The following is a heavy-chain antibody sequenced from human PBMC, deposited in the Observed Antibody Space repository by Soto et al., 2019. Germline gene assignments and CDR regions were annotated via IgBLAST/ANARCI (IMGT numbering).Heavy chain of an antibody. V-gene: IGHV3-23*01. D-gene: IGHD6-6*01. J-gene: IGHJ4*02. CDR2: ISGSGGST. Sequence: PVGSLRLSCAASGFTFSSYAMSWVRQAPGKGLEWVSAISGSGGSTYYADSVKGRFTISRDNSKNTLYLQMNSLRAEDTAVYYCAKDLRVAARRSYYFDYWGQGTLVTVSS. CDR3: AKDLRVAARRSYYFDY. CDR1: GFTFSSYA.